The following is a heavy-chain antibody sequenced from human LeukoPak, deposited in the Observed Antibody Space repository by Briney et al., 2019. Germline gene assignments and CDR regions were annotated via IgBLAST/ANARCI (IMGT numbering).Heavy chain of an antibody. J-gene: IGHJ4*02. CDR2: INHSGST. V-gene: IGHV4-34*01. D-gene: IGHD3-10*01. Sequence: SETLSHTCAVYGGSFSGYYWSWIRQPPGKGLQWIGEINHSGSTNYNPSLKSRVTISVDTSKNQFSLKLSSVTAADTAVYYCARDLDYYGAGDHWGQGTLVTVSS. CDR3: ARDLDYYGAGDH. CDR1: GGSFSGYY.